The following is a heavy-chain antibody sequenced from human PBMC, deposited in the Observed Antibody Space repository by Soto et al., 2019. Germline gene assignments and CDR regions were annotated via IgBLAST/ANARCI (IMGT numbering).Heavy chain of an antibody. CDR2: IYYSGST. Sequence: SETLSLTCTVSGGSISSGGYYWSWIRQHPGKGLEWIGYIYYSGSTYYNPSLKSRVTISVDTSKNQFSLKPSSVTAADTAVYYCARAHHPGELRLYFDYWGQGTLVTVSS. D-gene: IGHD1-26*01. CDR1: GGSISSGGYY. J-gene: IGHJ4*02. V-gene: IGHV4-31*03. CDR3: ARAHHPGELRLYFDY.